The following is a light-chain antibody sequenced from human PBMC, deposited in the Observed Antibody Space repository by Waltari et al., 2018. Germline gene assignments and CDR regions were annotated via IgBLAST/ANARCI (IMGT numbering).Light chain of an antibody. CDR2: EVS. CDR3: GSDAGSNNLV. CDR1: SSAVGGYNY. V-gene: IGLV2-8*01. J-gene: IGLJ3*02. Sequence: QSALTQHPSASGSPGQSVTISCTGPSSAVGGYNYVSWYQQHPGKAPNLMSFEVSMRPSGVPVLFSGSKSGNRASLTVSGRQAEDEADYYCGSDAGSNNLVFGGGTKLPVL.